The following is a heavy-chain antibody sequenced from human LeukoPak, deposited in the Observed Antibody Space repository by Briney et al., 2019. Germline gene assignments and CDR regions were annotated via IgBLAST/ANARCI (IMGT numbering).Heavy chain of an antibody. J-gene: IGHJ3*02. Sequence: VGSLRLSCAASGFTFSHALMNWVRQAPGKGLEWVGRIKSKTDGGTTDYSAPVKGRFTISRDDSKNTLYLQMNSLKTEDTAMYYCCTDVSGSYFQGDPFDIWGQGTMVTVSS. CDR2: IKSKTDGGTT. CDR1: GFTFSHAL. V-gene: IGHV3-15*07. D-gene: IGHD1-26*01. CDR3: CTDVSGSYFQGDPFDI.